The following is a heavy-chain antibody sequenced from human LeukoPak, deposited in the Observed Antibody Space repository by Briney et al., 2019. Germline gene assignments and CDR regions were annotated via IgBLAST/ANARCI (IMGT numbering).Heavy chain of an antibody. CDR3: AKRTITIFGGEFDY. CDR2: ISGSGGST. CDR1: GFTFSSYA. D-gene: IGHD3-9*01. Sequence: LPGGSLRLSCAASGFTFSSYAMSWVRQAPGKGLEWVSAISGSGGSTYYADSVEGRFTISRDNSKNTLYLQMNSLRAEDTAVYYCAKRTITIFGGEFDYWGQGTLVTVSS. J-gene: IGHJ4*02. V-gene: IGHV3-23*01.